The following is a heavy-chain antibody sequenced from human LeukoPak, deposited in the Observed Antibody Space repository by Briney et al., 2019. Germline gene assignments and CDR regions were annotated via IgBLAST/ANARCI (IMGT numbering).Heavy chain of an antibody. CDR1: GGTFSSYG. CDR2: ISAYNGNT. D-gene: IGHD3-22*01. CDR3: ARHQGGDYYDSSGYYGY. J-gene: IGHJ4*02. V-gene: IGHV1-18*01. Sequence: ASVKVSCKASGGTFSSYGISWVRQAPGQGLEWMGWISAYNGNTNYAQKLQGRVTMTTDTSTSTAYMELRSLRSDDTAVYYCARHQGGDYYDSSGYYGYRGQGTLVTVSS.